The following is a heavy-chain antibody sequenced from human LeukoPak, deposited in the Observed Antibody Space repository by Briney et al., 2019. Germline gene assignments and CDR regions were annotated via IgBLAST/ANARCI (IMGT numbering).Heavy chain of an antibody. V-gene: IGHV3-48*03. CDR1: GFTFNNYE. Sequence: AGSLRLSCAASGFTFNNYEMNWVRQAPGKGLEWISYVTSSGGTTYYADSVKGRFTISRDNAKNSLYLQMNSLRAEDTAVYYCAREGGSKNWFDPWGQGTLVTVSS. J-gene: IGHJ5*02. D-gene: IGHD1-26*01. CDR2: VTSSGGTT. CDR3: AREGGSKNWFDP.